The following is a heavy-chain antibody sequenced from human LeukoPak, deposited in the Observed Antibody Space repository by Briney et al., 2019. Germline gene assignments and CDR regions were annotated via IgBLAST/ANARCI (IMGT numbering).Heavy chain of an antibody. CDR1: GFTFSSYE. CDR2: ISSSGSTI. J-gene: IGHJ3*02. CDR3: ARGRYAFDI. Sequence: GGSLRLSCAASGFTFSSYEMNWVRQAPGKGLEWVSYISSSGSTIYFADSVKGRFTISRDNAENSLYLQMNSLRAEDTAVYYCARGRYAFDIWGQGTMVTVSS. V-gene: IGHV3-48*03.